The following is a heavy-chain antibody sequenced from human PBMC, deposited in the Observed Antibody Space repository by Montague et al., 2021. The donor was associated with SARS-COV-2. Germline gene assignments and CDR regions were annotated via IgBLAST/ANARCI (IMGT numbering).Heavy chain of an antibody. J-gene: IGHJ3*02. V-gene: IGHV4-31*03. CDR1: GGSISSGGYY. CDR2: IYHTGXT. Sequence: TLSLTCTVSGGSISSGGYYWSRIRQHPGKGLEWIGYIYHTGXTXYXXXXKXRVTISKETSKNHFSLNLSSVTAADSAVYYCARDSGYYDSSGYSYDAFDIWGQGTKVTVSS. CDR3: ARDSGYYDSSGYSYDAFDI. D-gene: IGHD3-22*01.